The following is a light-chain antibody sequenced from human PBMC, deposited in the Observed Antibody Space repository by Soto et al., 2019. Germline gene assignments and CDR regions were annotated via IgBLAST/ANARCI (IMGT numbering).Light chain of an antibody. Sequence: DIQMTQSPSTLSASVGDRVTITCRASRTISSWLAWYQQKPGKAPILLIYKASSLESGVPSRFSGSGSGTEFTLTISSLQPDDFATYYCQQYNSYPITFGQGTRLEIK. J-gene: IGKJ5*01. V-gene: IGKV1-5*03. CDR1: RTISSW. CDR3: QQYNSYPIT. CDR2: KAS.